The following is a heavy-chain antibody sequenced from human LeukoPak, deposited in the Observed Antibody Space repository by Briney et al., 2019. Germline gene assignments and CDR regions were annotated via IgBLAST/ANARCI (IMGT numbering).Heavy chain of an antibody. D-gene: IGHD2-15*01. V-gene: IGHV4-39*01. J-gene: IGHJ5*02. CDR3: ARQQCNGGSCYSRAIWFDP. CDR2: IYYTGTT. Sequence: SETLSLTCNVSGGSISSASYYWGWLRQPPGKGLEWIGSIYYTGTTYQSPSLKSRVTISVHTSKNQFSLKLSSVTAADTAVYYCARQQCNGGSCYSRAIWFDPWGQGTPVTVSS. CDR1: GGSISSASYY.